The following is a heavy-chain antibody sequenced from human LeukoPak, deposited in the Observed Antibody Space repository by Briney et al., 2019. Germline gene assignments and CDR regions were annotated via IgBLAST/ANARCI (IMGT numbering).Heavy chain of an antibody. CDR3: ARDPLYYFDY. CDR1: GFTFSSYS. CDR2: ISSSSSYI. Sequence: SGGSLRLSCAASGFTFSSYSMNWVRQAPGKGLEWVSSISSSSSYIYYADSVKGRFTISRDNAKNSLCLQMNSLRAEDTAVYYCARDPLYYFDYWGQGTLVTVSS. V-gene: IGHV3-21*01. J-gene: IGHJ4*02.